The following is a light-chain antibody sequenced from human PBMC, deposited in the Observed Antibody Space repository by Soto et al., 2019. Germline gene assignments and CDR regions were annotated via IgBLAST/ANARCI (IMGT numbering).Light chain of an antibody. CDR2: DVS. V-gene: IGKV1-16*02. Sequence: DIEMTQSPSSVSASVGDRVTITCRASQGISNHLAWFQLKPGKAPKSLIYDVSSLQSGVPSKFSGSGSGTDFTLTISSLQPADFATYYCQQYHNYPVTFGGGTKVEIK. CDR3: QQYHNYPVT. CDR1: QGISNH. J-gene: IGKJ4*01.